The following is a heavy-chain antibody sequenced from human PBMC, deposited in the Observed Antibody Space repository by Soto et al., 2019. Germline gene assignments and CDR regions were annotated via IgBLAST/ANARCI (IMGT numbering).Heavy chain of an antibody. CDR2: ISHDGTAK. CDR3: AKPTSFVTWSDX. J-gene: IGHJ5*01. CDR1: GFTFRRFG. V-gene: IGHV3-30*18. Sequence: GGSLRLSFAASGFTFRRFGLHWVRQSPREGLEWVSLISHDGTAKYYADSVKGRFTISRDNSKDKLFLHMDNLRPQDTGIYYCAKPTSFVTWSDXWGQGALVTVSX. D-gene: IGHD3-16*02.